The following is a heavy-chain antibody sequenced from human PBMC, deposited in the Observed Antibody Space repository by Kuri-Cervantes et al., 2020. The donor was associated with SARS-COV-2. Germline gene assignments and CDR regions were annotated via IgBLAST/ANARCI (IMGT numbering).Heavy chain of an antibody. CDR3: ARGTTVSYPPYFDY. Sequence: ASVNVSCKASVYTFTHFYMHWVRQAPGQGLEWMGIIHPSCGSTNYPQKFQGRVTMTRDTSTSTVYMELGSLRSEDTDMYYCARGTTVSYPPYFDYWGQGTLVTVSS. CDR1: VYTFTHFY. D-gene: IGHD4-17*01. J-gene: IGHJ4*02. CDR2: IHPSCGST. V-gene: IGHV1-46*01.